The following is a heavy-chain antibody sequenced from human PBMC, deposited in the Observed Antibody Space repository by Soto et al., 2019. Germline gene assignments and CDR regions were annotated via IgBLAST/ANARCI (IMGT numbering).Heavy chain of an antibody. V-gene: IGHV3-9*01. J-gene: IGHJ4*02. CDR1: GFTFDDYA. D-gene: IGHD2-15*01. Sequence: EVQLVESGGGLVQPGRSLRLSCAASGFTFDDYAMHWVRQAPGKGLEWVSGISWNSGRIGYADAVKGRFTISRDNAKNSLFLQMSRLRVEDTALYYCVKDSAGSCCTFYLDYWGQGALVTVSS. CDR2: ISWNSGRI. CDR3: VKDSAGSCCTFYLDY.